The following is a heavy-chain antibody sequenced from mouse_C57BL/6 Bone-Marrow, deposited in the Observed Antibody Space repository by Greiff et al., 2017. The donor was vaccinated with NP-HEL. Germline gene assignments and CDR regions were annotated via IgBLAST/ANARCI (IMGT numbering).Heavy chain of an antibody. CDR3: ARVITTVVDAYAMDY. D-gene: IGHD1-1*01. CDR1: GYTFTSYW. CDR2: IHPNSGST. J-gene: IGHJ4*01. Sequence: QVQLQQPEAELVKPGASVKLSCKASGYTFTSYWMHWVKQRPGQGLEWIGMIHPNSGSTNYNEKFKSKATLTVDKSSSTAYMQLSSLTSEDSAVYYCARVITTVVDAYAMDYWGQGTSVTVSS. V-gene: IGHV1-64*01.